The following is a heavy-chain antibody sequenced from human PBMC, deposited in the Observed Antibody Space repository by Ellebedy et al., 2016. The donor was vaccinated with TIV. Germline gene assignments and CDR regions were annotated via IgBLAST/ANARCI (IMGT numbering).Heavy chain of an antibody. CDR1: GFTFSSYA. CDR3: ARHPDSSNWYMVWWFDP. J-gene: IGHJ5*02. CDR2: ISGSGGST. V-gene: IGHV3-23*01. D-gene: IGHD6-13*01. Sequence: GESLKISCAASGFTFSSYAMSWVRQAPGKGLEWVSAISGSGGSTYYADSVKGRFTISRDNAKNSLYLQMSSLRGEDTAVYYCARHPDSSNWYMVWWFDPWGQGTLVTVSS.